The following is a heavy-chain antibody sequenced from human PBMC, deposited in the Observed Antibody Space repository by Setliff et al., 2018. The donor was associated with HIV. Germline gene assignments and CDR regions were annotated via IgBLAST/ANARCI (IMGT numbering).Heavy chain of an antibody. J-gene: IGHJ4*02. CDR2: IYYSGST. V-gene: IGHV4-39*07. D-gene: IGHD4-17*01. Sequence: SETLSLTCTVSGGSISSSSYYWGWVRQPPGKGLEWIGSIYYSGSTYYNPSLKSRVTISRDTSTNQFSLKVSSVTAADTAIYYCAAFFVTPLTTQDFWGQGTLVTVSS. CDR1: GGSISSSSYY. CDR3: AAFFVTPLTTQDF.